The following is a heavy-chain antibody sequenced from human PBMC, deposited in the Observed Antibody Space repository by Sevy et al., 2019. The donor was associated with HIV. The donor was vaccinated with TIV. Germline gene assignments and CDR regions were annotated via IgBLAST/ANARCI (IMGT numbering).Heavy chain of an antibody. CDR2: IIPIFGTA. CDR3: ARAQQQLANWFDP. J-gene: IGHJ5*02. Sequence: ASVKVSCKASGGTFSSYAISWVRQAPGQGLEWMGGIIPIFGTANYAQKFQGRVTITADESTSTAYMELSSLRSEDTAVYYCARAQQQLANWFDPWGQGTLVTVSS. V-gene: IGHV1-69*13. CDR1: GGTFSSYA. D-gene: IGHD6-13*01.